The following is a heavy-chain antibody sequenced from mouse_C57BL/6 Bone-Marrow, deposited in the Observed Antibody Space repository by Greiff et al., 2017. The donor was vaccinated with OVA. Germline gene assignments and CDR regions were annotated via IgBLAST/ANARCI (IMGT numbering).Heavy chain of an antibody. D-gene: IGHD2-4*01. CDR2: IYPGDGDT. V-gene: IGHV1-82*01. CDR1: GYAFSSSW. J-gene: IGHJ4*01. CDR3: AREGTYDYDGGDDAMDY. Sequence: LVESGPELVKPGASVKISCKASGYAFSSSWMNWVKQRPGKGLEWIGRIYPGDGDTNYNGKFKGKATLTADKSSSTAYMQLSSLTSEDSAVYFCAREGTYDYDGGDDAMDYWGQGTSVTVSS.